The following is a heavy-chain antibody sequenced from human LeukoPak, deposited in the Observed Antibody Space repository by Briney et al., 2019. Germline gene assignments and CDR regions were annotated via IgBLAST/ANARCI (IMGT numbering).Heavy chain of an antibody. Sequence: TSETLSLTCAVYGGSFSGYYWSWIRQPPGKGLEWIGEINHSGSTNYNPSLKSRVTISVDTSKNQFSLKLSSVTAADTAVYYCARGAGVVGVVPAAGKAYYYGMDVWGQGTTVTVSS. V-gene: IGHV4-34*01. CDR3: ARGAGVVGVVPAAGKAYYYGMDV. J-gene: IGHJ6*02. CDR1: GGSFSGYY. CDR2: INHSGST. D-gene: IGHD2-2*01.